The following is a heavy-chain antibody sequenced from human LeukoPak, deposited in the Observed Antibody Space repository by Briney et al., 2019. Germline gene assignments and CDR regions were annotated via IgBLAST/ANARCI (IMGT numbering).Heavy chain of an antibody. CDR1: GYTFTNYD. CDR2: MNPKSGNT. Sequence: ASVKVSCKTSGYTFTNYDINWVRQATGQGLEWMGWMNPKSGNTGSAQKFQGRVTMTRDTSISTAYMELSSLRSEDTAVYYCARVWGAIDYWGQGTLVTVSS. V-gene: IGHV1-8*01. CDR3: ARVWGAIDY. J-gene: IGHJ4*02. D-gene: IGHD1-26*01.